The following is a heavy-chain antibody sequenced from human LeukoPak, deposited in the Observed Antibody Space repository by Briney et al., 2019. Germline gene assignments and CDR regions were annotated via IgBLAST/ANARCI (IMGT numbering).Heavy chain of an antibody. V-gene: IGHV3-23*01. CDR1: GFTFSNYA. Sequence: SGGSLRLSCAASGFTFSNYAMNWVRQAPGKGLEWVSAISGSGVSTYSADSVKGRFTISRDNSKNTLYLQMNSLRAEDTAVYYCAKDHMRDGYNYGYWYFDLWGRGTLVTVSS. J-gene: IGHJ2*01. CDR2: ISGSGVST. CDR3: AKDHMRDGYNYGYWYFDL. D-gene: IGHD5-24*01.